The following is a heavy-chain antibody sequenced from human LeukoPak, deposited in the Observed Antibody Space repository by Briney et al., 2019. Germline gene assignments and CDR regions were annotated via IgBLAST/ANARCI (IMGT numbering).Heavy chain of an antibody. CDR2: IYHSGST. V-gene: IGHV4-38-2*02. J-gene: IGHJ4*02. CDR1: GYSISSGYY. CDR3: ARVNVVGLFTYYDSSGYFDY. D-gene: IGHD3-22*01. Sequence: SETLSLTCTVSGYSISSGYYWGWIRQPPGKGLEWIGSIYHSGSTYDNPSLKSRATISVDMSKNQFSLILNSVTAADTAVYYCARVNVVGLFTYYDSSGYFDYWGQGTLVTVSS.